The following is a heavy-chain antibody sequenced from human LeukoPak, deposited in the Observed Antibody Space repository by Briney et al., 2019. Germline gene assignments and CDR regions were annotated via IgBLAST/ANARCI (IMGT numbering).Heavy chain of an antibody. Sequence: KPSETLSLTCSVSGGSTSSSNYYWGWIRQPPGKGREWIGNVYYTGSTYNNPYLKSRVTISVDTYKSQFSLKLSSVTAADTAVYYCARLTYGDQLFDYWGQGTLVTVSS. D-gene: IGHD4-17*01. CDR1: GGSTSSSNYY. CDR3: ARLTYGDQLFDY. V-gene: IGHV4-39*01. CDR2: VYYTGST. J-gene: IGHJ4*02.